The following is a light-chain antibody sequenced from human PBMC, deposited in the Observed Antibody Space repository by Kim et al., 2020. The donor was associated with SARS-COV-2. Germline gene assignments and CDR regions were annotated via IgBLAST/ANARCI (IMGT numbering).Light chain of an antibody. V-gene: IGLV1-44*01. CDR3: AAWDGSLNGVV. CDR1: SSNIVSNT. CDR2: SND. Sequence: GQRVTISCSGSSSNIVSNTVNWYQQLPGTAPKRLIYSNDQRPSGVPDRISGSKSGTSASLAISGLQSEDEADYYCAAWDGSLNGVVFGGGTKLTVL. J-gene: IGLJ2*01.